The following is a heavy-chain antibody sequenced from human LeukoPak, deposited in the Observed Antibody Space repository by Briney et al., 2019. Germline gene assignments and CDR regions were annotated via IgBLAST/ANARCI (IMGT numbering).Heavy chain of an antibody. J-gene: IGHJ4*02. V-gene: IGHV3-21*01. D-gene: IGHD4-17*01. CDR2: ISSSSSYI. CDR3: ARLATTVTTPFDY. CDR1: GFTFSIYN. Sequence: GGSLRLSCAASGFTFSIYNMNWVRQAPGKGLEWVSSISSSSSYIYYADSVKGRFTISRDNAKNSLYLQMNSLRAEDTAVYYCARLATTVTTPFDYWGQGTLVTVSS.